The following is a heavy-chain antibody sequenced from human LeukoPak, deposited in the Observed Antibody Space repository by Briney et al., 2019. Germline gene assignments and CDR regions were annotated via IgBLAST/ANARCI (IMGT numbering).Heavy chain of an antibody. V-gene: IGHV1-2*02. CDR3: ARGRYCSSTSCYGPYYY. CDR1: GYTFTGYY. D-gene: IGHD2-2*01. J-gene: IGHJ4*02. Sequence: GASVKVSCKASGYTFTGYYMHWVRQAPGQELEWMGWINPNSGGTNYAQKFQGRVTMTRDTSISTAYMELSRLRSDDTAVYYCARGRYCSSTSCYGPYYYWGQGTLVTVSS. CDR2: INPNSGGT.